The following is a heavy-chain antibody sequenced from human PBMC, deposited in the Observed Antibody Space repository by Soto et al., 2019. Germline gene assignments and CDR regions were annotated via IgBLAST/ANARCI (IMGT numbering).Heavy chain of an antibody. J-gene: IGHJ4*02. CDR3: AWRGVGATPGLDY. V-gene: IGHV1-69*02. Sequence: QVQLVQSGAEVKKPGSSVKVSCKASGGTFSSYTISWVRQGPGQGLEWMGRIIPILGIANYAQKFQGRVTITADKSTSTAYMEVSSLRSGETAVYYCAWRGVGATPGLDYWVQGTLVTVCS. D-gene: IGHD1-26*01. CDR1: GGTFSSYT. CDR2: IIPILGIA.